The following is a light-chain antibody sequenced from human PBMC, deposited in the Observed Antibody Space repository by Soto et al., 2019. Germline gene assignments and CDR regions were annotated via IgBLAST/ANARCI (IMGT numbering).Light chain of an antibody. Sequence: DIVMTQSPDSLAVSLGERATINCKSSQSVLYSSNNKNYLAWYQQKPGQPPKLLIYWGSTRESGVPDRFSGRGSGTNFTLTISSPQAEDVAIYYCQQCYSTPLPFGGGTKVEIK. CDR3: QQCYSTPLP. CDR1: QSVLYSSNNKNY. V-gene: IGKV4-1*01. CDR2: WGS. J-gene: IGKJ4*01.